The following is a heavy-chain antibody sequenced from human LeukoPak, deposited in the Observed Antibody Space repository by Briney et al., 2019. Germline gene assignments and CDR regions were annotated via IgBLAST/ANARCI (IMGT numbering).Heavy chain of an antibody. CDR3: ASAVGATLLNDY. D-gene: IGHD1-26*01. V-gene: IGHV5-51*06. CDR1: GYSFTSYW. Sequence: ESLKTSRKGSGYSFTSYWIGWVRQMPGKGLEWMGINYPGDSDTRYSPSCQGQVTISAATSISTAYLQWSSLKASDTAMYYCASAVGATLLNDYCGQGALVTVSS. CDR2: NYPGDSDT. J-gene: IGHJ4*02.